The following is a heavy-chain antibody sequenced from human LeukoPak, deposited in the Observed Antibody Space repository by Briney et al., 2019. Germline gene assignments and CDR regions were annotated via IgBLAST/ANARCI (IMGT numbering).Heavy chain of an antibody. CDR2: ISSSSSYI. J-gene: IGHJ6*02. CDR1: GFTFSSYS. D-gene: IGHD5-18*01. CDR3: ARYPGYSYGPNYYYGMDV. V-gene: IGHV3-21*01. Sequence: NPGGSLRLSCAASGFTFSSYSMNWVRQAPGKGLEWDSSISSSSSYIYYADSVKGRYTISRDNAKNSLYLQMNSLRAEDTAVYYCARYPGYSYGPNYYYGMDVWGQGTTVTVSS.